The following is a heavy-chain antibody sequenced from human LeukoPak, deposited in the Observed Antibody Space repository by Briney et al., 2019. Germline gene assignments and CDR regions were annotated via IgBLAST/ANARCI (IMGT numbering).Heavy chain of an antibody. V-gene: IGHV3-23*01. CDR1: GFTFSSYA. CDR2: VNADGGNT. Sequence: GGSLRLSCAASGFTFSSYAMSWVRQAPGKGLEWVSSVNADGGNTYYADSVKGRFTISRDNSKSTLYLRVNSLRAEDTAVYYCAKLGGSITFWGQGTLVTVSS. D-gene: IGHD3-10*01. J-gene: IGHJ4*02. CDR3: AKLGGSITF.